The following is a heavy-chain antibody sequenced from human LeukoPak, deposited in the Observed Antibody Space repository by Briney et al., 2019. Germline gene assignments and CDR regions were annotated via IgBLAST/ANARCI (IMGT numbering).Heavy chain of an antibody. J-gene: IGHJ4*02. CDR3: ARDRGGLPHFDY. Sequence: SETLSLTCTVSGGSISSYYWSWIRQPPGKGLEWIGYIYYSGSTNYNPSLKSRVTISVDTSKNQFSLKLSSVTAADTAVYYCARDRGGLPHFDYWGQGTLVTVSS. D-gene: IGHD1-26*01. CDR2: IYYSGST. V-gene: IGHV4-59*01. CDR1: GGSISSYY.